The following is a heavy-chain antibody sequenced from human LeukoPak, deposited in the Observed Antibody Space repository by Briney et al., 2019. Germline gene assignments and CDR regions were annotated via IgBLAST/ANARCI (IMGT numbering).Heavy chain of an antibody. CDR1: GFTFSSYA. V-gene: IGHV3-23*01. CDR3: AKVRDLVVVAAAANFDY. J-gene: IGHJ4*02. CDR2: ISGSGGST. D-gene: IGHD2-15*01. Sequence: PGGSLRLSYAASGFTFSSYAMSWVRQAPGKGLEWVSAISGSGGSTYYADSVKGRFTISRDNSKNTLYLQMNSLRAEHTAVYYCAKVRDLVVVAAAANFDYWGQGTLVTVSS.